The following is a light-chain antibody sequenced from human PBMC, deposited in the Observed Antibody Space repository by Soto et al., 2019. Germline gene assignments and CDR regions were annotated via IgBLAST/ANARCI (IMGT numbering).Light chain of an antibody. V-gene: IGLV2-14*01. CDR1: SSDVGGYTY. J-gene: IGLJ1*01. Sequence: QSALTQPASVSGSPGQSITISCTGTSSDVGGYTYVSWHQHHPGEAPKLLIYEDSNRPSGVSNRFSGSKSGNTASLTISGLQAEDEADYYCSSFRSSSTLYVFGTGTKLTVL. CDR2: EDS. CDR3: SSFRSSSTLYV.